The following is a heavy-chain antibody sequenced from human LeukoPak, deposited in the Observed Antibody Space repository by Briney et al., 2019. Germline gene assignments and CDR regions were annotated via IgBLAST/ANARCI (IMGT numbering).Heavy chain of an antibody. CDR2: IHYSGRA. V-gene: IGHV4-59*01. CDR1: GDSISGSY. D-gene: IGHD3-16*01. J-gene: IGHJ6*02. Sequence: SETLSLTCTVSGDSISGSYWTWVRQPPGQGLEWIGQIHYSGRADYNPSLKRRIPISVDTSKKQMSLTLTSVTAADTAIYYCVKFGVDYDMGVWGQGTTVTVSS. CDR3: VKFGVDYDMGV.